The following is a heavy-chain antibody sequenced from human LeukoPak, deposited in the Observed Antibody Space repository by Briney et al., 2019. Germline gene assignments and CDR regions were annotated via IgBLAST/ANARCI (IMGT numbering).Heavy chain of an antibody. J-gene: IGHJ2*01. CDR3: ARRGPNSGSSRGWNFDL. CDR2: IHYRGTG. D-gene: IGHD5-12*01. CDR1: GGSISGYY. Sequence: SETLSLTCTVSGGSISGYYWSWIRQPPGKRLEWIGYIHYRGTGDSNPSLRGRVSMSVDTSKNQFSLKMSSLTASDTAMYYCARRGPNSGSSRGWNFDLWGRGTLLTVSS. V-gene: IGHV4-59*08.